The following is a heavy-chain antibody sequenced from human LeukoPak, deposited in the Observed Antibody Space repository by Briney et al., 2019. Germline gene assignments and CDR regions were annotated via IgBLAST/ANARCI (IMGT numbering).Heavy chain of an antibody. D-gene: IGHD2-15*01. CDR2: ISAYNGNT. CDR1: GYTFTSYG. J-gene: IGHJ4*02. CDR3: ARALFSGGSCYQLVFDY. Sequence: ASVKVSCKASGYTFTSYGISWVRQAPGQGLEWMGWISAYNGNTNYAQKLQGRVTMTTDTSTSTAYMELRSLRSDDTAVYYCARALFSGGSCYQLVFDYWGQGTLVTVSS. V-gene: IGHV1-18*01.